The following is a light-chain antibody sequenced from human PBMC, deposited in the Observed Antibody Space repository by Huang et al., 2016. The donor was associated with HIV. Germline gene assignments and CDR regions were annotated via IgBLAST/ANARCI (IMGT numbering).Light chain of an antibody. J-gene: IGKJ4*01. V-gene: IGKV1-5*03. CDR3: QQYNSYSRLT. CDR2: KAS. CDR1: QRISSW. Sequence: DIQMTQSPSTLSASVGDRVTITCPASQRISSWLAWYQQKPGKAPKLLIYKASSLESGVPSRFSGSGSGTEFTLNISSLQPDDFATYYCQQYNSYSRLTFGGGTKVEIK.